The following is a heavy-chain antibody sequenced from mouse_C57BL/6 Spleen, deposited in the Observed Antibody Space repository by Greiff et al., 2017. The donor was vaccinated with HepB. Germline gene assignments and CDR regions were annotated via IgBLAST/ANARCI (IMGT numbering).Heavy chain of an antibody. D-gene: IGHD2-2*01. CDR2: IHPNSGST. CDR1: GYTFTSYW. Sequence: QVQLQQPGAELVKPGASVKLSCKASGYTFTSYWMHWVKQRPGQGLEWIGMIHPNSGSTNYNEKFKSKATLTVDKSSSTAYMQLSSLTSEDSAVYYCALYYRYDGFAYWGQGTLVTVSA. J-gene: IGHJ3*01. CDR3: ALYYRYDGFAY. V-gene: IGHV1-64*01.